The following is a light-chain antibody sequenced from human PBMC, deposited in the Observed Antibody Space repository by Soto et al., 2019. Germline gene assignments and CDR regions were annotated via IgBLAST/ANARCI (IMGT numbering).Light chain of an antibody. V-gene: IGLV2-23*02. CDR2: EIS. J-gene: IGLJ3*02. Sequence: QSALTQPAYVSGSPGQSIIISCTGTSSDVGSYNFVSWYQQHQGKAPKLIIYEISKRPSGVSNRFSGSKSGNTASLTISGLQPEDEADYYCCSYAGNSGVFGGGTKLTVL. CDR3: CSYAGNSGV. CDR1: SSDVGSYNF.